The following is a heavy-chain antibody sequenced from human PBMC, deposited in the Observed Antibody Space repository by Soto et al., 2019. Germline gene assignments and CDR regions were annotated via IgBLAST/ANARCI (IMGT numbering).Heavy chain of an antibody. J-gene: IGHJ3*02. D-gene: IGHD4-17*01. Sequence: GGSLRLSCAASGFTCSSYAMHWVRQAPGKGLEYVSGISSNGGSTYNADSVKGRFTISRDNSKNTLYLQMGSLRAEDMAVYYCARGRIATVTTSAFDIWGQGTMVTVSS. CDR2: ISSNGGST. CDR1: GFTCSSYA. CDR3: ARGRIATVTTSAFDI. V-gene: IGHV3-64*02.